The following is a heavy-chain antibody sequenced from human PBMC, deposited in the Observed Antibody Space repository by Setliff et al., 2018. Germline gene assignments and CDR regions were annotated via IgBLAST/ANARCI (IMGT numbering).Heavy chain of an antibody. CDR2: IYSNGGDT. Sequence: GASVKVSCKASGYIFSDHYMHWVRQAPGKGLEWMGWIYSNGGDTNYAQTFEGRLTLTRDTSIRTTYMELATLRSDDTAVYYCARARHFGMDVWGQGTTVTVSS. CDR3: ARARHFGMDV. CDR1: GYIFSDHY. V-gene: IGHV1-2*02. J-gene: IGHJ6*02.